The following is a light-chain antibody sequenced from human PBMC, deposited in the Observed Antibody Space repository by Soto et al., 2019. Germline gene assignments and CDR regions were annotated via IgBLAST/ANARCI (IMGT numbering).Light chain of an antibody. J-gene: IGKJ3*01. Sequence: IVLTQSPATLSLSPGERATLSCRASQSVSSFLAWYQQKPGQAPRLLIYDAFNRATGIPTRFSGSGSGTDFTLTISSLEPEDFAVYYCQQRTTWPLIFTFGPGTKVDIK. CDR2: DAF. V-gene: IGKV3-11*01. CDR1: QSVSSF. CDR3: QQRTTWPLIFT.